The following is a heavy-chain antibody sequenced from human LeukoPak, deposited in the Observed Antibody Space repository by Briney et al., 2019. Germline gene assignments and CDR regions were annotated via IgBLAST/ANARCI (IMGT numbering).Heavy chain of an antibody. CDR1: GFTFSSYW. J-gene: IGHJ5*02. CDR2: IKQDGSET. V-gene: IGHV3-7*01. Sequence: GGSLRLSCTASGFTFSSYWMSWVRQAPGKGLEWVANIKQDGSETYYVGSVKGRFTISRDNAKKSLYLQMNSLRAEDTAVYYCASIYCSIMSCHSPENFWDPWGQGTLVTVSS. CDR3: ASIYCSIMSCHSPENFWDP. D-gene: IGHD2-2*01.